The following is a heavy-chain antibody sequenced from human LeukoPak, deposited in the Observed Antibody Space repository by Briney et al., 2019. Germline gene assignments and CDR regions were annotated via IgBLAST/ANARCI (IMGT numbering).Heavy chain of an antibody. CDR1: GGSSSGYY. Sequence: SETLSLTCAVYGGSSSGYYWSWIRQPPGKGLEWIGEINHSGSTNYNPSLKSRVTISVDTSKNQFSLKLSSVTAADTAVYYCARRPGWLRYNDYWGQGTLVTVSS. D-gene: IGHD5-12*01. V-gene: IGHV4-34*01. J-gene: IGHJ4*02. CDR3: ARRPGWLRYNDY. CDR2: INHSGST.